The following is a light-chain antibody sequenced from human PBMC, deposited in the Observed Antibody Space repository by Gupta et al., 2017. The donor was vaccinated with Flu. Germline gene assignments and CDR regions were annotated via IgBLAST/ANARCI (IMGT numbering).Light chain of an antibody. J-gene: IGLJ3*02. CDR3: SSYAGSNNLV. CDR2: EVI. Sequence: QSALTQPPSASGSPGQSVTISCTGTSSDVGGYNYVSWYQQHPIKAPKLVIYEVIKRPSGVPDRFSGSKSGNTASLTVSALQTEDEADYYCSSYAGSNNLVFGGGTKLTVL. CDR1: SSDVGGYNY. V-gene: IGLV2-8*01.